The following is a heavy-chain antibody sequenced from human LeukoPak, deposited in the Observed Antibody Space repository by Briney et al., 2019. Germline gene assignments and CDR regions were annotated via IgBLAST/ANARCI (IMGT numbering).Heavy chain of an antibody. CDR2: ISYDGSNK. V-gene: IGHV3-30*18. D-gene: IGHD4-17*01. Sequence: GRSLRLSCAASGFTFSSYGMHWVRQAPGKGLELVAVISYDGSNKYYADSVKGRFTISRDNSKNTLYLQMNSLRAEDTAVYYCAKDLDNPNDYGDYKAYYYGMDVWGQGTTVTVSS. CDR3: AKDLDNPNDYGDYKAYYYGMDV. J-gene: IGHJ6*02. CDR1: GFTFSSYG.